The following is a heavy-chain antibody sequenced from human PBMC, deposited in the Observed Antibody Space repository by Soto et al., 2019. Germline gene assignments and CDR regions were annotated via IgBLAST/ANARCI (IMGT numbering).Heavy chain of an antibody. CDR2: IRSTSSYI. J-gene: IGHJ6*03. CDR1: GFTFSSYS. Sequence: EVQLVESGGGLVKPGGSLRLSCAASGFTFSSYSMNWVRQAPGKGLEWVASIRSTSSYIYYADSVKGRFTISRDNSKNTLYLQMYSLRDEGTAVDYCARVGRYSSRWRHPYYYYYYLDVWGKGTTVTVSS. D-gene: IGHD6-13*01. CDR3: ARVGRYSSRWRHPYYYYYYLDV. V-gene: IGHV3-21*01.